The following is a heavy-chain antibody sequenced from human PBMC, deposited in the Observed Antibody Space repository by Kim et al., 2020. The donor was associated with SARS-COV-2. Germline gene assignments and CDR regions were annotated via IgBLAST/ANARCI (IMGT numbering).Heavy chain of an antibody. Sequence: GGSLRLSCAASGFTFSSCAIHWVRQAPGKGLEWVAVISYDGSNKHYADPVKGRFTISRDNSKNTLYLQMNSLRAEDTALYYCARDTWSRLRGLTDS. CDR2: ISYDGSNK. CDR3: ARDTWSRLRGLTDS. J-gene: IGHJ5*01. CDR1: GFTFSSCA. V-gene: IGHV3-30-3*01. D-gene: IGHD3-10*01.